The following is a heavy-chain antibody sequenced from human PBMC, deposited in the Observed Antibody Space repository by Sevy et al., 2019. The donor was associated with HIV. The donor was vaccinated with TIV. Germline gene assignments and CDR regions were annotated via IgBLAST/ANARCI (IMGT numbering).Heavy chain of an antibody. Sequence: GGSLRLSCAASGFTFRTYSMYWVRQAPVKGLEWVALISIDGNYTKYADSVKGRFTISRDNSNNWLDLQMSSLRVEDTAVYYCARDPNQDAFDICGQGTVVTVSS. D-gene: IGHD2-2*01. J-gene: IGHJ3*02. CDR1: GFTFRTYS. CDR3: ARDPNQDAFDI. V-gene: IGHV3-30-3*01. CDR2: ISIDGNYT.